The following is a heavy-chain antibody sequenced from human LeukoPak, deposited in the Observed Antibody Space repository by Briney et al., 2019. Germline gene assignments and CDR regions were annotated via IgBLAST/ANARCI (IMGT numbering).Heavy chain of an antibody. J-gene: IGHJ3*02. CDR2: MNPNSGNT. D-gene: IGHD4-17*01. V-gene: IGHV1-8*01. CDR1: GYTFTSYD. Sequence: ASVKVSCKASGYTFTSYDFNWVRQATGQGLEWMGWMNPNSGNTGFAQKFQGRVTMTRTTSISTAYMELSSLRSEDTAVYYCARNDYGGHDAFDIWGQGTMVTVSS. CDR3: ARNDYGGHDAFDI.